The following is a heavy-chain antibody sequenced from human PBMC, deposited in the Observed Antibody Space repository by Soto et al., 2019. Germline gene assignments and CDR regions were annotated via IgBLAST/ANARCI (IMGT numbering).Heavy chain of an antibody. J-gene: IGHJ4*02. Sequence: SLKVSCKAFGGTFSSYAISWVRQAPGQGLEWMGGIITIFGTANYAQKFQGRVTITADESTSTAYMELSSLRSEDTAVYYCARDRDSGYDSLDYWGQGTLVTVSS. CDR2: IITIFGTA. V-gene: IGHV1-69*13. CDR3: ARDRDSGYDSLDY. D-gene: IGHD5-12*01. CDR1: GGTFSSYA.